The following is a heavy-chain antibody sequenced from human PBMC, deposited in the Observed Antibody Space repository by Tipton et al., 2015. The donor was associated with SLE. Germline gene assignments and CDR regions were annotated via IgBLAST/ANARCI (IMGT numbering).Heavy chain of an antibody. Sequence: TLSLTCVVSGFSISSGYYWGWIRQPPGKGLEWIGSIHQSGNAYYNPSLKSRVFMSIDTSKNQLFLRLSSVTAADTAVYYCARHDFDDNGYYLHYFEYWGQGTLVTVST. CDR3: ARHDFDDNGYYLHYFEY. V-gene: IGHV4-38-2*01. CDR2: IHQSGNA. CDR1: GFSISSGYY. J-gene: IGHJ4*02. D-gene: IGHD3-22*01.